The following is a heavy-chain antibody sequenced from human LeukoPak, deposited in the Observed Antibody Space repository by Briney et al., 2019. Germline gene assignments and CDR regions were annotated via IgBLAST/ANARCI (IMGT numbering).Heavy chain of an antibody. CDR2: TYYSGST. D-gene: IGHD2-21*01. CDR3: ARFVAPWGRSPGAFDI. J-gene: IGHJ3*02. V-gene: IGHV4-59*01. Sequence: SETLSLTCTVSGGSLSSYYWSWLRQPPGKGLEWIGYTYYSGSTNYNPSLKSRVTISVDTSKNQFSLKLSSVTAADTAVYYCARFVAPWGRSPGAFDIWGQGTMVTVSS. CDR1: GGSLSSYY.